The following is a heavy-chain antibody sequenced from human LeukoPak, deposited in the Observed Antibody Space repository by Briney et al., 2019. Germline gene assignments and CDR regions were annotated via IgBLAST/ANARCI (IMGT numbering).Heavy chain of an antibody. CDR3: AKDRAKGANPPYFDY. Sequence: GGSLRLSCAAAGFTFSSYAMSWVRQAPGKGLEWVSAISGSGSSTYYADSVEGRFTISRDNSKNTLYLQMNSLRAEDTAVYYCAKDRAKGANPPYFDYWGQGTLVTASS. CDR2: ISGSGSST. V-gene: IGHV3-23*01. CDR1: GFTFSSYA. J-gene: IGHJ4*02. D-gene: IGHD1-26*01.